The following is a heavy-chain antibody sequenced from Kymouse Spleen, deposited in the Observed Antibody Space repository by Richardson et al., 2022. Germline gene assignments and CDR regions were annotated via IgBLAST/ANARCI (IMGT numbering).Heavy chain of an antibody. D-gene: IGHD3-10*01. CDR2: ISYDGSNK. CDR3: AKEKGYGSGSYPLDY. V-gene: IGHV3-30*18. Sequence: QVQLVESGGGVVQPGRSLRLSCAASGFTFSSYGMHWVRQAPGKGLEWVAVISYDGSNKYYADSVKGRFTISRDNSKNTLYLQMNSLRAEDTAVYYCAKEKGYGSGSYPLDYWGQGTLVTVSS. CDR1: GFTFSSYG. J-gene: IGHJ4*02.